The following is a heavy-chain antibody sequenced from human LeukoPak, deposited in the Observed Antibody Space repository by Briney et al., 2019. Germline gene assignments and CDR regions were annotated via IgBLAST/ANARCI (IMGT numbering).Heavy chain of an antibody. Sequence: ASVKVSCKASGYTFTSYGISWVRQAPGQGLEWMGWISAYVGNTNYAQKLQGRVTMTTDTSTSTAYMELRSLRSDDTAVYYCARDCSGGSCYSPYYGMDVWGKGTTVTVSS. D-gene: IGHD2-15*01. CDR2: ISAYVGNT. V-gene: IGHV1-18*04. CDR1: GYTFTSYG. CDR3: ARDCSGGSCYSPYYGMDV. J-gene: IGHJ6*04.